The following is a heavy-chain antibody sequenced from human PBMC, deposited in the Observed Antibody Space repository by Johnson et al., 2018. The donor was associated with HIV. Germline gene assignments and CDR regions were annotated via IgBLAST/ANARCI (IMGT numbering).Heavy chain of an antibody. CDR3: ARDRPHDDNGYYYVPDALDI. CDR1: GFTFDDYG. CDR2: INWNGGST. J-gene: IGHJ3*02. V-gene: IGHV3-20*04. Sequence: VQLVESGGGLVQPGGSLRLSCAASGFTFDDYGMSWVRQAPGKGLEWVSGINWNGGSTGYADSVKGRFTISRDNAKNSLYLQMNSLRAEDTALYYCARDRPHDDNGYYYVPDALDIWGHGTMVTVSS. D-gene: IGHD3-22*01.